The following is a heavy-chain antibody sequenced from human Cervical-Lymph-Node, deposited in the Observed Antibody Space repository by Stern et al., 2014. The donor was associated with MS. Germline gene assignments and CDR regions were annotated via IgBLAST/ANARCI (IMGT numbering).Heavy chain of an antibody. CDR1: GYRFTNYW. J-gene: IGHJ3*02. D-gene: IGHD3-16*02. Sequence: VQLVESGGEMKKPGESLQISCQGSGYRFTNYWIGWVRQMPGKGLEWMGIIYPGDSAARYSTSFRGPVTILAAQSLSPAHLQWTSLRASDTAIYYCARLVAPGGDAFDIWGQGTLVIVSS. CDR2: IYPGDSAA. V-gene: IGHV5-51*01. CDR3: ARLVAPGGDAFDI.